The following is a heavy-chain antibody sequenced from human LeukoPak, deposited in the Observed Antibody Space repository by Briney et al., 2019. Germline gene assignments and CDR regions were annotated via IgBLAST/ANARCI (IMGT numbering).Heavy chain of an antibody. D-gene: IGHD2-21*02. CDR1: GYTFTGYF. CDR2: INPNIGDA. J-gene: IGHJ5*01. V-gene: IGHV1-2*02. CDR3: ARMDLDGGDSIGFDS. Sequence: ASVKVSCKASGYTFTGYFMHWVRQAPGQGPEWMGWINPNIGDASYARKFQGRVTMTRDRSINTAYMELSRLTSDDTAVYYCARMDLDGGDSIGFDSWGQGTLVTVSS.